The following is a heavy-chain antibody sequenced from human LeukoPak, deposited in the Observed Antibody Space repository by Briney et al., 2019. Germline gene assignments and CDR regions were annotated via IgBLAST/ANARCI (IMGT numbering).Heavy chain of an antibody. Sequence: PSETLSLTCTVSGGSISPYYWSWIRQPPGKGLEWIGYIYYSGSTNYNPSLKSRVTISVDTSKNQFSLKLGSVTAADTAVYYCARGLRQWLTRHAFDIWGQGTMVTVSS. CDR3: ARGLRQWLTRHAFDI. CDR2: IYYSGST. V-gene: IGHV4-59*01. D-gene: IGHD6-19*01. J-gene: IGHJ3*02. CDR1: GGSISPYY.